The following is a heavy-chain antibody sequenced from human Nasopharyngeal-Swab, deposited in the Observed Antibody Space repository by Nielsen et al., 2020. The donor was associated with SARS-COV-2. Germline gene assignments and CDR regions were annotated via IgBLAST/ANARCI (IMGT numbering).Heavy chain of an antibody. Sequence: WVRHAPGQGRVWMGWISAYNGNTNYAQKLQGRVTMTTDTSTSTAYMELRSLRSDDTAVYYCARGSLWFGDLVGYYGMDVWGQGTTVTVSS. J-gene: IGHJ6*02. CDR3: ARGSLWFGDLVGYYGMDV. CDR2: ISAYNGNT. D-gene: IGHD3-10*01. V-gene: IGHV1-18*01.